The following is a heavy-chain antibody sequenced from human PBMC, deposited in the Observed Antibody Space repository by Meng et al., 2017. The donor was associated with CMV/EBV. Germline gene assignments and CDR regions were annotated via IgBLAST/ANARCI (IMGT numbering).Heavy chain of an antibody. J-gene: IGHJ5*02. D-gene: IGHD2-2*01. CDR2: INHSGST. CDR3: ARGGPNIVVVPAARLDP. Sequence: SETLSLTCAVYGGSFSGYYWSWIRQPPGKGLEWIGEINHSGSTNYNPSLKSRVTISVDTSKNQFSLKLSSVTAADTAVYYCARGGPNIVVVPAARLDPWGQGTLVTVSS. V-gene: IGHV4-34*01. CDR1: GGSFSGYY.